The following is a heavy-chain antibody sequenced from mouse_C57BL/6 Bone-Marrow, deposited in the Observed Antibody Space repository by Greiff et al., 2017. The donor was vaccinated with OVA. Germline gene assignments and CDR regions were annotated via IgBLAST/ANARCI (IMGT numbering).Heavy chain of an antibody. D-gene: IGHD2-3*01. V-gene: IGHV1-82*01. CDR2: IYPGDGDT. Sequence: VQGVESGPELVKPGASVKISCKASGYAFSSSWMNWVKQRPGKGLEWIGRIYPGDGDTNYNGKFKGKATLTADKSSSTAYMQLSSLTSEDSAVYFCAREGDGYYLFAYWGQGTLVTVSA. CDR3: AREGDGYYLFAY. CDR1: GYAFSSSW. J-gene: IGHJ3*01.